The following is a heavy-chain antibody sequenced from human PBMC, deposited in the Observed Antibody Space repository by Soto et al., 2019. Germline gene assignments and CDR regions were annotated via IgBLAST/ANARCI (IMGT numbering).Heavy chain of an antibody. J-gene: IGHJ3*02. Sequence: ASVKVSCKASGYTFTSYAMHWVRQAPGQRLEWMGWIKAGNGNTKYSQKIQGRVNMTTDTSTSTAYMEMRSLRSDDTAVYFCASDWYRYCSGGSCKRNAFDIWGQGTMVTVSS. CDR3: ASDWYRYCSGGSCKRNAFDI. V-gene: IGHV1-3*01. CDR2: IKAGNGNT. CDR1: GYTFTSYA. D-gene: IGHD2-15*01.